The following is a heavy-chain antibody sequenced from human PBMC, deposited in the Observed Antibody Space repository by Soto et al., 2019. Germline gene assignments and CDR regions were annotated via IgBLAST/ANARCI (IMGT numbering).Heavy chain of an antibody. V-gene: IGHV3-66*01. CDR2: IYSGGST. D-gene: IGHD3-9*01. J-gene: IGHJ4*01. CDR3: ASKGRNEDILTAPVG. Sequence: GKARDWVSVIYSGGSTDYADSVKGRFTISRDKSKNTLYLQMNSLRAEDTAVYYCASKGRNEDILTAPVGWGHGTPVPVSS.